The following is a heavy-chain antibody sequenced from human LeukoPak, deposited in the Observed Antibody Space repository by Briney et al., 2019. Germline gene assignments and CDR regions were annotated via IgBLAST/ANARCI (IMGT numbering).Heavy chain of an antibody. CDR1: GGSFSGYY. CDR2: INHSGST. D-gene: IGHD5-24*01. J-gene: IGHJ4*02. V-gene: IGHV4-34*01. CDR3: ASRPGPRDGPRGDYFDY. Sequence: SETLSLTCAVYGGSFSGYYWSWIRQPPGKGLEWIGEINHSGSTNYNPSLKSRVTISVDTSKNQFSLKLSSVTAADTAVYYCASRPGPRDGPRGDYFDYWGQGTLVTVSS.